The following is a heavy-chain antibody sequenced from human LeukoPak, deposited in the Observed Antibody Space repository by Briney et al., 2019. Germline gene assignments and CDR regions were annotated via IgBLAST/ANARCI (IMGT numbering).Heavy chain of an antibody. CDR2: IYTSGST. V-gene: IGHV4-39*07. J-gene: IGHJ6*03. CDR1: GGSISSSSYY. D-gene: IGHD1-26*01. Sequence: TSETLSLTCTVSGGSISSSSYYWGWIRQPPGKGLEWIGSIYTSGSTNYDPSLKSRVTISVDTSKNQFSLKLSSVTAADTAVYYCARVGVGATNYYYYYMDVWGKGTTVTVSS. CDR3: ARVGVGATNYYYYYMDV.